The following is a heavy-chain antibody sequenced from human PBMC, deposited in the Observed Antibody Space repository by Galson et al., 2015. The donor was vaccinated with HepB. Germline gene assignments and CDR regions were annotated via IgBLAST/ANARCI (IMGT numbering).Heavy chain of an antibody. CDR1: GFPFSSYG. J-gene: IGHJ4*02. CDR3: ARDREGVAADY. D-gene: IGHD6-19*01. Sequence: SLRLACAASGFPFSSYGMHWVRQAPGTGLEWVAFIWYDGSNKYYADSVKGRFTISRDNSKNTLYLQMNSLRAEDTAVYYCARDREGVAADYWGQGTLVTVSS. CDR2: IWYDGSNK. V-gene: IGHV3-33*01.